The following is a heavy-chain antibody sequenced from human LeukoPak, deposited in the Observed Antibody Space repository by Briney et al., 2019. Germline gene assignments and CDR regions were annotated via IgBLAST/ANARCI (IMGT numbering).Heavy chain of an antibody. CDR2: ISGSGGNT. CDR1: GFTFSTYG. CDR3: ARENAWGYFDF. D-gene: IGHD7-27*01. J-gene: IGHJ4*02. V-gene: IGHV3-23*01. Sequence: PGGSLRLSCAASGFTFSTYGMSWVRQAPGKGLEWVSSISGSGGNTYYADSVKGRFTISRDNSKNTLYLQMNSLRAEDTAVYYCARENAWGYFDFWGQGSLVTVSS.